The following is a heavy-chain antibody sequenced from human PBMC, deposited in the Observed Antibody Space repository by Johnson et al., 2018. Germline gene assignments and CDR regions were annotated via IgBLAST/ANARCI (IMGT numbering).Heavy chain of an antibody. CDR2: NRNKANSYTT. Sequence: VQLVESGGGLVKPGGSLRLSCAASGFTFSDHYMDWVRQAPGKGLEWVGRNRNKANSYTTEYAASVKGRFTISRDDSKNSLHLQMNSLKTEDTAVYYCARVMRSIGYSSCEYFQHWGQGTLVTVSS. CDR3: ARVMRSIGYSSCEYFQH. D-gene: IGHD6-6*01. J-gene: IGHJ1*01. V-gene: IGHV3-72*01. CDR1: GFTFSDHY.